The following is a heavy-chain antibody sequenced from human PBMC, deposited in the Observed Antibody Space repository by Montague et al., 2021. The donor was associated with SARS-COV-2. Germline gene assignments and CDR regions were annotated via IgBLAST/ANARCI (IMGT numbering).Heavy chain of an antibody. D-gene: IGHD3/OR15-3a*01. V-gene: IGHV4-39*01. Sequence: SETLSLTCNVSGGSISSANYQWAWFRQPPGKGLQWVGSISHSGSAYYNPSLKSRLTISVDMSKRLFSLDVESVAVADTAFYYCARQVGDFWTGFYVDSWGQGTLVTVSS. J-gene: IGHJ4*02. CDR1: GGSISSANYQ. CDR2: ISHSGSA. CDR3: ARQVGDFWTGFYVDS.